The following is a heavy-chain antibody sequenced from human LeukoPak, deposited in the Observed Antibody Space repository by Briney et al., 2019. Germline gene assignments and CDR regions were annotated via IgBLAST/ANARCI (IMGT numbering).Heavy chain of an antibody. CDR3: ARGPPTAQYFQH. D-gene: IGHD1-1*01. J-gene: IGHJ1*01. V-gene: IGHV3-30*03. CDR2: ISYDGSNK. CDR1: GFTFSSYG. Sequence: GGSLRLSCAASGFTFSSYGMHWVCQAPGKGLEWVAVISYDGSNKYYADSVKGRFTISRDNSKNTLYLQMNSLRSEDTAVYYCARGPPTAQYFQHWGQGTLVTVSS.